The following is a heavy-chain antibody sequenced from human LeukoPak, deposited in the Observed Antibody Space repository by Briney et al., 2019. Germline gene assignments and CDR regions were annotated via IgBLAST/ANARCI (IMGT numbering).Heavy chain of an antibody. Sequence: GGPLRLSCAASGFTFSSYAMSWVRQAPGKGLEWVSAISGSGGSTYYADSVKGRFTISRDNSKNTLYLQMNSLRAEDTAVYYCAKDSKWFGELLFDYWGQGTLVTVSS. V-gene: IGHV3-23*01. J-gene: IGHJ4*02. CDR2: ISGSGGST. CDR3: AKDSKWFGELLFDY. D-gene: IGHD3-10*01. CDR1: GFTFSSYA.